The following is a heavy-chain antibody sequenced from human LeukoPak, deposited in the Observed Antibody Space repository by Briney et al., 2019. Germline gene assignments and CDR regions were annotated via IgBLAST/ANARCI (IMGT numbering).Heavy chain of an antibody. Sequence: KPSETLSLTCTVSGGSISSSSYYWGWIRQPPGKGLERFGSIYYSGSTYYNPSLKSRVTISVDTSENQFSLKLSSVTAADTAVYYCARHSRGEGTPSDYWGQGTLVTVSS. D-gene: IGHD3-10*01. J-gene: IGHJ4*02. CDR3: ARHSRGEGTPSDY. CDR1: GGSISSSSYY. V-gene: IGHV4-39*01. CDR2: IYYSGST.